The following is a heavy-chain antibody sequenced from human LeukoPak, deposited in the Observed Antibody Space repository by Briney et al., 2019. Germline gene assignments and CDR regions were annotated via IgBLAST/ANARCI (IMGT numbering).Heavy chain of an antibody. CDR3: AREKSGTLTRAYYYIDD. D-gene: IGHD1-26*01. V-gene: IGHV4-4*07. CDR1: GDSMHSYY. CDR2: AYSGVNA. J-gene: IGHJ6*03. Sequence: SETLSLTCTVSGDSMHSYYWSWIRQSPEKGLEWIGRAYSGVNAYYNPSLQSRVTISVDKSNNQFSLDLTSVSAADTALYYCAREKSGTLTRAYYYIDDWGKGITVTVSS.